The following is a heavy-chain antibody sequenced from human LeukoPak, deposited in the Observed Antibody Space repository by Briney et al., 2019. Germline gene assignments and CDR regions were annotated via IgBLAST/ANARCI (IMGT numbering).Heavy chain of an antibody. CDR2: IYHSGST. V-gene: IGHV4-4*02. CDR1: GGSISSSNW. J-gene: IGHJ5*02. D-gene: IGHD6-19*01. CDR3: ARGFGRQWLDANWSDP. Sequence: SGTLSLTCAVSGGSISSSNWWSWVRQPPGKGLEWIGEIYHSGSTNYNPSLKSRVTISVDKSKNQFSLKLSSVTAADTAVYYCARGFGRQWLDANWSDPWGQGTLVTVSS.